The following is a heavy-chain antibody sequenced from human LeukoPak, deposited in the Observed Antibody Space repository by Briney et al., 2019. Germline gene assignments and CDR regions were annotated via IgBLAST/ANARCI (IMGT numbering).Heavy chain of an antibody. J-gene: IGHJ4*02. CDR1: GFTFSSYA. Sequence: PGGSLRLSCSASGFTFSSYATHWVRQAPGKGLEYVSAISSNGGSTYYADSVKGRFTISRDNSKNTLYLQMSSLRAEDTAVYYCVKDTGNDYGDYWGQGTLVTVSS. CDR3: VKDTGNDYGDY. D-gene: IGHD1-14*01. CDR2: ISSNGGST. V-gene: IGHV3-64D*06.